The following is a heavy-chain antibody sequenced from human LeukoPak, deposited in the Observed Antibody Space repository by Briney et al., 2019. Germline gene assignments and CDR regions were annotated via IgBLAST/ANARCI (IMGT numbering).Heavy chain of an antibody. CDR1: GFTFSSYG. V-gene: IGHV3-30*02. CDR3: AKTSLSDPSGHYYYMDV. Sequence: GGSLRLSCAASGFTFSSYGMYWVRQAPGKGLEWVAFIRYDGSNKYYADSVKARFTISRDNSQNTVSLQLNNLRIEDTALYYCAKTSLSDPSGHYYYMDVWGKGTTVTVSS. J-gene: IGHJ6*03. CDR2: IRYDGSNK. D-gene: IGHD3-3*01.